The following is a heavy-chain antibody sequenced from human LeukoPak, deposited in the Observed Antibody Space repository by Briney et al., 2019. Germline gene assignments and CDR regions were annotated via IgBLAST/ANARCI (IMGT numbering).Heavy chain of an antibody. CDR2: IYSGGST. D-gene: IGHD3-22*01. V-gene: IGHV3-66*01. CDR1: GFTVSSNY. J-gene: IGHJ4*02. Sequence: TGGSLRLSCAASGFTVSSNYMSWVRQAPGKGLEWVSVIYSGGSTYYADSVKGRFTISRDNSKNTLYLQMNSLRAEDTAVYYCARDSSGYLHHFDYWGQGTLVTVSS. CDR3: ARDSSGYLHHFDY.